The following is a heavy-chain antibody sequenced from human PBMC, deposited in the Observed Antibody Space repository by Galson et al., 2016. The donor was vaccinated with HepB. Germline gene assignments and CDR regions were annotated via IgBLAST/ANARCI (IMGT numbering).Heavy chain of an antibody. Sequence: SCKASGYTFTSYGISWVRQAPGQGLEWMGWISAYNGNTKSAQKFQGRVTMTTDTSTSTAYMELRSLRSDDTAVYYCARGGSYYDRSNKVYYYYGMDVWGQGTTVTVSS. CDR3: ARGGSYYDRSNKVYYYYGMDV. CDR1: GYTFTSYG. D-gene: IGHD3-22*01. J-gene: IGHJ6*02. V-gene: IGHV1-18*01. CDR2: ISAYNGNT.